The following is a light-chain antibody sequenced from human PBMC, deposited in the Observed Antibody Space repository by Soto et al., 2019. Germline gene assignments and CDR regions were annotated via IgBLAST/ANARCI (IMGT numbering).Light chain of an antibody. J-gene: IGKJ5*01. CDR2: TAS. Sequence: DIQMTQSPSSLSASVGDRVTIICRASQSISTYLNWYQQKLGKAPNLLIHTASSLQSGVPSRFSGSGSGTDFTLTTSSLQPEDFATYYCQQSYNTPITFGQGTRLEIK. CDR3: QQSYNTPIT. V-gene: IGKV1-39*01. CDR1: QSISTY.